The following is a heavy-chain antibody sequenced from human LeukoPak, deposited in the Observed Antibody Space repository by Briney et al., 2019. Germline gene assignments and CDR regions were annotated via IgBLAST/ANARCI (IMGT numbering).Heavy chain of an antibody. Sequence: GGSLRLSCAASGFTFSSYWMSWVRQAPGKGLEWVANIKQDGSEKYYVDSVKGRFTISRDNAKNSLYLQMNGLRAEDTAVYYCARRVGKWLRFNYFDYWGQGTLVTVSS. D-gene: IGHD5-12*01. CDR3: ARRVGKWLRFNYFDY. CDR1: GFTFSSYW. CDR2: IKQDGSEK. J-gene: IGHJ4*02. V-gene: IGHV3-7*01.